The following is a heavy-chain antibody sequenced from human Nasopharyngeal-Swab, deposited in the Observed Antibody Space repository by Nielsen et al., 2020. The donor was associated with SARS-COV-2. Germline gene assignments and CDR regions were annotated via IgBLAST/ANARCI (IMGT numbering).Heavy chain of an antibody. J-gene: IGHJ4*02. CDR1: GFTFSSYW. V-gene: IGHV3-7*01. Sequence: GESLKISCAASGFTFSSYWMSWVRQAPGKGLEWVANINQDGSEKYYVDSVKGRFTISRDNAKNSLYLQMNSLRAEDTAVYYCARVFGWELLRDGFDYWGQGTLVTVSS. CDR2: INQDGSEK. D-gene: IGHD1-26*01. CDR3: ARVFGWELLRDGFDY.